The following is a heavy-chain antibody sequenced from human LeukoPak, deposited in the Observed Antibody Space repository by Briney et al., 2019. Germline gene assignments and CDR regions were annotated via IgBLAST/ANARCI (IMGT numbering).Heavy chain of an antibody. J-gene: IGHJ4*02. CDR3: ARGLFSTRRESDY. V-gene: IGHV4-59*01. CDR2: IDYSGST. D-gene: IGHD2-2*01. CDR1: GDSISNFY. Sequence: SETLSLTCSVSGDSISNFYWSWIRQPPGKGLEWTGYIDYSGSTSYNPSLKSRVTISIDTSKNQFSLRLSSVAAADTAVYFCARGLFSTRRESDYWGQGTLVTVSS.